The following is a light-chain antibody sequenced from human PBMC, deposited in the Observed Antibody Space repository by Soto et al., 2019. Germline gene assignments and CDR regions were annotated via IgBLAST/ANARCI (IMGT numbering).Light chain of an antibody. CDR2: QVT. J-gene: IGLJ1*01. V-gene: IGLV2-14*01. CDR1: SSDIASFNY. Sequence: QSVLAQPASVSGSPGQSITISGTGSSSDIASFNYVSWYQQYPGKAPKLLIYQVTSRASGVSHRFSGSKFGDTASLTISGLQPEDEAEYYCNSYSSSTFYVFGTGTKVTVL. CDR3: NSYSSSTFYV.